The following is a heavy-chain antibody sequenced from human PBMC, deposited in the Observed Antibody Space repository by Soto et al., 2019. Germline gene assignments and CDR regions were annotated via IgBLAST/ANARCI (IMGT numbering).Heavy chain of an antibody. J-gene: IGHJ4*02. D-gene: IGHD5-12*01. Sequence: PGGSLRLSCAASGFTFSSYAMSWVRQAPGKGLEWVSAISGSGGSTYYADSVKGRFTISRDNSKNTLYLQMNSLRAEDTAVYYCAKPNRPYSGYESTDYWGQGTLVTVSS. CDR3: AKPNRPYSGYESTDY. CDR2: ISGSGGST. CDR1: GFTFSSYA. V-gene: IGHV3-23*01.